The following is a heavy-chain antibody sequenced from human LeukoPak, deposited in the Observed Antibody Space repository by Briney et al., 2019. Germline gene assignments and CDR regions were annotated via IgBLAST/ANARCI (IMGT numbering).Heavy chain of an antibody. CDR1: GFTFSDYW. V-gene: IGHV3-7*04. CDR3: ARTTKYSFDI. CDR2: IKHDASEK. D-gene: IGHD2/OR15-2a*01. J-gene: IGHJ3*02. Sequence: GSLRLSCVASGFTFSDYWMSWVRQAPGKGLEWVAHIKHDASEKYYVDSVKGRFTISRDNAKNSLYLSMNSLRSEDTAVYYCARTTKYSFDIWGQGTMVTVSS.